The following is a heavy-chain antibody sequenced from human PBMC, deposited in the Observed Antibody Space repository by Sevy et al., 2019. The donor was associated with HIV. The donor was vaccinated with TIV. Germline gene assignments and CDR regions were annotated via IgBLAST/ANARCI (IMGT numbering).Heavy chain of an antibody. J-gene: IGHJ4*02. D-gene: IGHD3-10*01. CDR3: AKEVSERSYSDH. CDR1: GFTFSSYA. V-gene: IGHV3-23*01. Sequence: AGSLRLSCVTSGFTFSSYAMSWVRQTPGKELEWVSAIGGSADYTYYADSVKGRFTISRDNSKNTLYLQMNGLRAEDTAVYYCAKEVSERSYSDHWGQGTLVTVSS. CDR2: IGGSADYT.